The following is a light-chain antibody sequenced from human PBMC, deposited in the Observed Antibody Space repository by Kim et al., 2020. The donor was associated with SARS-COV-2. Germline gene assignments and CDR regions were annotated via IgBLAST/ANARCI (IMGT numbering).Light chain of an antibody. CDR3: QSTDSSGTLVV. J-gene: IGLJ2*01. Sequence: SYELTQPPSVSVSPGQTARITCSGDALPKQYAYWYQQKAGQAPVMVVYKDNERPSGIPERFSGSSSGTIVTLTISGIQAEDEADYYCQSTDSSGTLVVFGGGTQLTVL. CDR2: KDN. CDR1: ALPKQY. V-gene: IGLV3-25*03.